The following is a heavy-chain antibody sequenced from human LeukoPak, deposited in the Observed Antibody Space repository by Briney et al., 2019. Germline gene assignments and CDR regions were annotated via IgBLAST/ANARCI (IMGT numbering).Heavy chain of an antibody. CDR1: GGSISSYY. CDR3: ARVTYRYSSGWYYFDY. J-gene: IGHJ4*02. Sequence: SETLSLTCTVSGGSISSYYWSWIRQPPGKGLEWNGYIYYSGSTNYNPSLKSRVTISVDTSKNQFSLKLSSVTAADTAVYYCARVTYRYSSGWYYFDYWGQGTLVTVSS. CDR2: IYYSGST. D-gene: IGHD6-19*01. V-gene: IGHV4-59*01.